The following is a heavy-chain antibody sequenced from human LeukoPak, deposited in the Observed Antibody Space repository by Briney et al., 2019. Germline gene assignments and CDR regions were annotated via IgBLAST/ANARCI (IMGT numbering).Heavy chain of an antibody. Sequence: SETLSLTCTVSGGSISTNYWSWIRQPPGEGLEWIGYIYSSGSAVYNPSLKSRVTMSEDTSKNQLSLRLSSVTAADTAVYYCARWFCSSNTCYHMDVWGKGTTVTASS. V-gene: IGHV4-59*01. CDR3: ARWFCSSNTCYHMDV. CDR1: GGSISTNY. D-gene: IGHD2-2*01. J-gene: IGHJ6*03. CDR2: IYSSGSA.